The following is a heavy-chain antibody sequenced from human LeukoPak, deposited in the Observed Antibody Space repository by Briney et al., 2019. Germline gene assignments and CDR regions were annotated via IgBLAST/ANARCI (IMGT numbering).Heavy chain of an antibody. J-gene: IGHJ4*02. CDR2: FSDSGGTT. V-gene: IGHV3-23*01. D-gene: IGHD5-18*01. Sequence: GGSLRLSCAASGFTFSSYAMSWVRQAPGKGLEWVSTFSDSGGTTYYADSVKGRFTISRDNSKNTLYLQMNSLRAEDTAVYYCAKGRGYFYDYPFDYWGQGTLVTVSS. CDR3: AKGRGYFYDYPFDY. CDR1: GFTFSSYA.